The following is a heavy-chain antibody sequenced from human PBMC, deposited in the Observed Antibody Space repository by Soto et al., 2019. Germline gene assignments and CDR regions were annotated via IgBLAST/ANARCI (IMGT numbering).Heavy chain of an antibody. J-gene: IGHJ4*02. CDR1: GGSISSSCYF. CDR2: SYYSEST. Sequence: QLQLQESGPGLVKPSETLSLTCAVSGGSISSSCYFWGWIRQPPGKGLEWIGSSYYSESTYSNQSLNIRVSISVDTSKNLFSRKLRSVTAADTAVYYCAIHDWNGVDYWGQGTLVTVSS. D-gene: IGHD1-1*01. CDR3: AIHDWNGVDY. V-gene: IGHV4-39*01.